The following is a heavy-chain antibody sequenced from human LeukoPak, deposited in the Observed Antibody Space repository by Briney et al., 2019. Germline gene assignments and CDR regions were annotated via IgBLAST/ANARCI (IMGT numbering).Heavy chain of an antibody. CDR2: IIPIFGTA. D-gene: IGHD3-22*01. J-gene: IGHJ3*02. CDR3: ARGGGILVVPSPSDAFDI. V-gene: IGHV1-69*13. Sequence: SVKVSCKASGGTFSSYAISWVRQAPGQGLEWMGGIIPIFGTANYAQKFQGRVTITADESTSTAYMELSSLRPEDTAVYYCARGGGILVVPSPSDAFDIWGQGTMVTVSS. CDR1: GGTFSSYA.